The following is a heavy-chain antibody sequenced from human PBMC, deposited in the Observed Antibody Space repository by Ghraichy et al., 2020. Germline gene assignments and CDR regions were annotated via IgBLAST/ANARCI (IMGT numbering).Heavy chain of an antibody. CDR1: GFTFSNAW. D-gene: IGHD3-3*01. Sequence: GGSLRLSCAASGFTFSNAWMSWVRQAPGKGLEWVGRIKSKTDGGTTDYAAPVKGRFTISRDDSKNTLYLQMNSLKTEDTAVYYCTTREAWSGYLPFDYWGQGTLVTVSS. V-gene: IGHV3-15*01. J-gene: IGHJ4*02. CDR3: TTREAWSGYLPFDY. CDR2: IKSKTDGGTT.